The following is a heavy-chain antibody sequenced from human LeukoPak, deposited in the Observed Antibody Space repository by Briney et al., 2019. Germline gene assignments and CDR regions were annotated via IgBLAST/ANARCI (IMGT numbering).Heavy chain of an antibody. CDR1: GGSISSYY. D-gene: IGHD2-21*01. CDR3: ARGESVLAANWFGP. J-gene: IGHJ5*02. CDR2: IYYSGST. Sequence: PSETLSLTCTVSGGSISSYYWSWIRQPPGKGLEWIGYIYYSGSTNYNPSLKSRVTISVDTSKNQFSLKLSSVTAADTAVYYCARGESVLAANWFGPWGQGTLVTVSS. V-gene: IGHV4-59*01.